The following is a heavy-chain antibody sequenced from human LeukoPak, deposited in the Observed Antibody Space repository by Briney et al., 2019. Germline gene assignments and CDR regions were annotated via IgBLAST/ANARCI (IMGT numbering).Heavy chain of an antibody. CDR3: ARGRLYGGWYRWDYFDY. CDR2: INHSGST. V-gene: IGHV4-34*01. J-gene: IGHJ4*02. D-gene: IGHD6-19*01. Sequence: PSETLSLTCAVYGGSFSDYYWSWIRQPPGKGLEWIGEINHSGSTNYNPSLKSRVTISVDTSKNQFSLKLSSVTAADTALYYCARGRLYGGWYRWDYFDYWGQGTLVTVSS. CDR1: GGSFSDYY.